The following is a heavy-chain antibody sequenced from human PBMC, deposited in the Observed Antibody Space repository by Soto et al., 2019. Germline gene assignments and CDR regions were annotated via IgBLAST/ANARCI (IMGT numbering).Heavy chain of an antibody. CDR2: IWYDGSNK. V-gene: IGHV3-33*01. CDR1: GFTFSSYG. J-gene: IGHJ4*02. CDR3: ASDYYDSSGYYPAGPFFDY. D-gene: IGHD3-22*01. Sequence: PGGSLRLSCAASGFTFSSYGMHWVRQAPGKGLEWVAVIWYDGSNKYYADSVKGRFTISRDNSKNTLYLQMNSLRAEDTAVYYCASDYYDSSGYYPAGPFFDYWGQGTLVTVSS.